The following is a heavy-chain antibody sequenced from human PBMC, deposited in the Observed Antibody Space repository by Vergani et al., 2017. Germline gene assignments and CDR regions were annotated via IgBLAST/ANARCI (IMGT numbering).Heavy chain of an antibody. Sequence: QLHLQESGPGLVKPSQTLSLTCTVSGGSISSGDYYWSWLRQPPGKGLEWIGYIYYSGSTYYNPSLKSRVTISVDTSKNQFSLKLSSVTAADTAVYYCARDDYGSGSYYKNWFDPWGQGTLVTVSS. D-gene: IGHD3-10*01. CDR2: IYYSGST. J-gene: IGHJ5*02. CDR3: ARDDYGSGSYYKNWFDP. V-gene: IGHV4-30-4*08. CDR1: GGSISSGDYY.